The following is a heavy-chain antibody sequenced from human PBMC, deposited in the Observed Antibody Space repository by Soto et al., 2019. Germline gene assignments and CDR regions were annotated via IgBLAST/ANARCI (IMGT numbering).Heavy chain of an antibody. D-gene: IGHD3-16*01. V-gene: IGHV1-18*04. J-gene: IGHJ5*02. CDR3: ARASVPAHSFGINTWFHP. CDR2: ISAYNGDT. CDR1: GYTFTDYG. Sequence: QVQLVQSGVEVKKPGASVKVSCEASGYTFTDYGINWVRQAPGQGLEWMGWISAYNGDTKYAQIFQDRVTMTTDTSTRTAYLELRSLRSDDTAVYFCARASVPAHSFGINTWFHPWGQGTLVTVSS.